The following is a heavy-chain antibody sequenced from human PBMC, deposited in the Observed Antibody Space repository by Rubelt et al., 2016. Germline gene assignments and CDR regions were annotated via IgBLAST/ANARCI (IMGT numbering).Heavy chain of an antibody. CDR2: INNSGRT. CDR3: ATLPKSTVTTSD. CDR1: GGSFRGYY. Sequence: QVQLQEWGAGLLKPSETLSLPCAVYGGSFRGYYWRWIRQPPGKGLEWIGEINNSGRTHYNASLKSRVTISEDTSKNQYSLKLSSVTAADTAVYYGATLPKSTVTTSDWGQGTLSPSPQ. J-gene: IGHJ4*02. D-gene: IGHD4-17*01. V-gene: IGHV4-34*01.